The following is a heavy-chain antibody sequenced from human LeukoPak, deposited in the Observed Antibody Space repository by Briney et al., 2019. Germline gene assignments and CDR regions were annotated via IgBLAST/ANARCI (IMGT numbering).Heavy chain of an antibody. CDR2: FDPEVDKI. CDR3: QRITIFGVVMDFDY. D-gene: IGHD3-3*01. V-gene: IGHV1-24*01. J-gene: IGHJ4*02. CDR1: GKRLSGLS. Sequence: GASVKVSCKVSGKRLSGLSMAWVRQAPGKGLEWMGGFDPEVDKIRLAQKFQGRVTMAADTSTNTASLEVKSLRSDDTAVYYCQRITIFGVVMDFDYWGQGTLVTVSS.